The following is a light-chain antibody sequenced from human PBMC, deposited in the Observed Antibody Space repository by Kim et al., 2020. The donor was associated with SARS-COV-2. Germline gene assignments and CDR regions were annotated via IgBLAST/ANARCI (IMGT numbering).Light chain of an antibody. CDR2: DVS. Sequence: QSALTQPASVSGSPGQSIIISCTGTSSYVGGYNYVSWYQQNPGKAPKLMIYDVSKRPLGVSNRFSGSKSGNTASLTISGLQAEDEADYYCSSYTSNNTWVFGGGTQLTVL. J-gene: IGLJ3*02. CDR1: SSYVGGYNY. CDR3: SSYTSNNTWV. V-gene: IGLV2-14*01.